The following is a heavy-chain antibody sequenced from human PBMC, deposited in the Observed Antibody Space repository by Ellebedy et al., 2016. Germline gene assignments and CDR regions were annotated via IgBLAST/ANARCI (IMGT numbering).Heavy chain of an antibody. D-gene: IGHD5-12*01. Sequence: SVKVSXXASGGTFSSYAISWVRQAPGQGLEWMGRIIPILGIANYAQKFQGRVTITADKSTSTAYMELSSLRSEDTAVYYCARVPDSGNTLHPSFHYYYGMDVWGQGTTVTVSS. CDR3: ARVPDSGNTLHPSFHYYYGMDV. J-gene: IGHJ6*02. CDR2: IIPILGIA. CDR1: GGTFSSYA. V-gene: IGHV1-69*04.